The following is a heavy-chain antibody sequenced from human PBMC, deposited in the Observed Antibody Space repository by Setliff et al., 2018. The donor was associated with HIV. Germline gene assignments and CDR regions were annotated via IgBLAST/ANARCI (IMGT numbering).Heavy chain of an antibody. CDR1: GGSISSGSYY. V-gene: IGHV4-39*01. CDR3: ARLRGLNLEPFDY. D-gene: IGHD1-1*01. Sequence: SETLSLTCTVSGGSISSGSYYWGWIRQPPGKGLEWIGSVYYSGSTYYNPSLKSRLTISVDTSTNKFSLKLSSVTAADTAVYYCARLRGLNLEPFDYWGQGTLVTVSS. J-gene: IGHJ4*02. CDR2: VYYSGST.